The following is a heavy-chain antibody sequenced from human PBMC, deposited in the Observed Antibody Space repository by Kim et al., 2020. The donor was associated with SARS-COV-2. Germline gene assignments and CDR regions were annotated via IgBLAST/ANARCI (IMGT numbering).Heavy chain of an antibody. Sequence: GGSLRLSCAASGFTFSSYAMHWVRQAPGKGLEWVAVISYDGSNKYYADSVKGRFTISRDNSKNTLYLQMNSLRAEDTAVYYCARDPNSGYSSGWYYFDYWGQGTLVTVSS. J-gene: IGHJ4*02. CDR2: ISYDGSNK. CDR1: GFTFSSYA. V-gene: IGHV3-30*04. D-gene: IGHD6-19*01. CDR3: ARDPNSGYSSGWYYFDY.